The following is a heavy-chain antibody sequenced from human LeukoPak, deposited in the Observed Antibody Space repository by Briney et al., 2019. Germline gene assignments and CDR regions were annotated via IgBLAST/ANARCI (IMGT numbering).Heavy chain of an antibody. V-gene: IGHV4-31*03. D-gene: IGHD2-21*02. CDR1: GGSISSGGYY. Sequence: SQTLSLTCTVSGGSISSGGYYWSYIRQHPGKGLEWIGYIYYSGSTYYNPSLKSRLNISVDTSKNQFSLKLNSVTAADTAVYYCAGVPIPSQIVVVTAPGAFDIWGQGTMVTVSS. CDR3: AGVPIPSQIVVVTAPGAFDI. CDR2: IYYSGST. J-gene: IGHJ3*02.